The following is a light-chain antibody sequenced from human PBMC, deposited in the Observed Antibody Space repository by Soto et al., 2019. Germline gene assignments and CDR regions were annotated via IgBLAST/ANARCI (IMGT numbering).Light chain of an antibody. CDR2: AAS. CDR1: QGISSY. J-gene: IGKJ5*01. V-gene: IGKV1-9*01. Sequence: DIQLTQSPSFLSASVGDRVTITCRASQGISSYLAWYQQKPGKAPKPLIYAASTLQSGVPSRFSGSRSGTEFTLTISSLQPEDFATYYCQQLNDYPITLGQGTRLEIK. CDR3: QQLNDYPIT.